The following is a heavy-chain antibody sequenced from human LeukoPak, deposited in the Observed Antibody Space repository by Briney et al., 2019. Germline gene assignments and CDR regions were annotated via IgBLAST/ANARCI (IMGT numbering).Heavy chain of an antibody. D-gene: IGHD4-17*01. V-gene: IGHV4-34*01. Sequence: SETLSLTCAVYGGPFSGYYWSWIRQHPGKGLEWIGEINHSGSTNYNPSLKSRVTISVDTSKNQFSLKLSSVTAADTAVYYCARGMTTVTHDAFDIWGEGTMVTVPS. CDR2: INHSGST. J-gene: IGHJ3*02. CDR1: GGPFSGYY. CDR3: ARGMTTVTHDAFDI.